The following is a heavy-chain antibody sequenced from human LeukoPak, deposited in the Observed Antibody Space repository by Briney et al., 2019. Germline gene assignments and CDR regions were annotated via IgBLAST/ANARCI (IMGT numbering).Heavy chain of an antibody. V-gene: IGHV3-64D*06. D-gene: IGHD3-22*01. CDR2: ITSNGDTT. J-gene: IGHJ4*02. CDR1: GFTFSSYA. Sequence: GGSLRLSCSASGFTFSSYAMHWVRQAPGKGLEYVSAITSNGDTTYYADSVKGRFAISRDNSKNMLYLQMSSLRPEDTAVYYCARGAYYYEDWGQGTLVTVSS. CDR3: ARGAYYYED.